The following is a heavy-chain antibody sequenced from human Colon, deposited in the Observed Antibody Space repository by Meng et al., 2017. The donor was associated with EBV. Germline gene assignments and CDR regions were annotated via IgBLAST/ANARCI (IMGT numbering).Heavy chain of an antibody. V-gene: IGHV4-4*02. Sequence: GHLEGSGPGRVKPSGTLSLTCAVAGGSLSSRNWWSWVRQPPGKGLEWIGEIYHSGSTNYNPSLKSRVTISVDESKNQFSLRLSSVTAADTAVYYCARVGAYCGGDCYHPRWGQGTLVTVSS. J-gene: IGHJ4*02. D-gene: IGHD2-21*02. CDR1: GGSLSSRNW. CDR2: IYHSGST. CDR3: ARVGAYCGGDCYHPR.